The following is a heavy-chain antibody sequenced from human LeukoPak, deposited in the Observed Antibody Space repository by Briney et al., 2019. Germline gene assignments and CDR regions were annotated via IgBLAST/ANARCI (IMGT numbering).Heavy chain of an antibody. D-gene: IGHD3-10*01. J-gene: IGHJ4*02. CDR3: AREHYGSGSYSDY. CDR1: GFTFSSYC. Sequence: GGSLRLSCAASGFTFSSYCMNWVRQAPGKGLEWVSSISSSSSYIYYADSLKGRFTISRDNAKNSLYLQMNSLRAEDTAVYYCAREHYGSGSYSDYWGQGTLVTVSS. V-gene: IGHV3-21*01. CDR2: ISSSSSYI.